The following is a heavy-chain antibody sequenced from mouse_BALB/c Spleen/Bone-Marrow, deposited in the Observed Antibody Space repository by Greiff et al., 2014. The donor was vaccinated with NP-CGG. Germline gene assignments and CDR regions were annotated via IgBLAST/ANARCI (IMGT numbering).Heavy chain of an antibody. D-gene: IGHD1-1*01. CDR3: ARLLLYYYAMDY. CDR2: INPYNGGT. V-gene: IGHV1-25*01. Sequence: VQLKESGPELVKPGASMKISCKASGYSFTGYTMNWVKQSHGKNLEWIGLINPYNGGTNYNQKFKDKATLTVDRSSSTAYMELLSLTSEDSAVYYCARLLLYYYAMDYWGQGTSVTASS. J-gene: IGHJ4*01. CDR1: GYSFTGYT.